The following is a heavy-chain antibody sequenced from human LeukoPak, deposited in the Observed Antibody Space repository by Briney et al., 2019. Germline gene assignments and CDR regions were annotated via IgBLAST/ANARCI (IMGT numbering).Heavy chain of an antibody. CDR2: ISSSSSYI. J-gene: IGHJ5*02. V-gene: IGHV3-21*01. CDR1: GFTFSSYS. D-gene: IGHD3-9*01. CDR3: ARDGNDDILTGYFNWFDP. Sequence: GGSLRLSCAASGFTFSSYSMNWVRQAPGKGLEWVSSISSSSSYIYYADSVKGRFTISRDNAKNSLHLQMNSLRAEDTAVYYCARDGNDDILTGYFNWFDPWGQGTLVTVSS.